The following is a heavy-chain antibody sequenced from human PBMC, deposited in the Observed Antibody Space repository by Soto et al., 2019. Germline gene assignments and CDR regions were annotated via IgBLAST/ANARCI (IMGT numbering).Heavy chain of an antibody. Sequence: ASVKVSCKASGYTFTGYAIHWVRQAPGQRHEWMGWINGGNGDTKYSQKFQGRVTITRDTSASTAYMELTSLGSEDTAVYHCARGYCSSTSCQYYFDFWGKGTLLTVSS. J-gene: IGHJ4*02. D-gene: IGHD2-2*01. V-gene: IGHV1-3*01. CDR1: GYTFTGYA. CDR3: ARGYCSSTSCQYYFDF. CDR2: INGGNGDT.